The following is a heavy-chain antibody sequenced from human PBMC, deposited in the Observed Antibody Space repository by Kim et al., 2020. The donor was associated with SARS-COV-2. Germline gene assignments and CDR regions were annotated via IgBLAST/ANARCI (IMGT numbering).Heavy chain of an antibody. CDR1: GDSVSSSHHY. CDR2: VSYSGGT. CDR3: ARQRFGRLFLFDS. V-gene: IGHV4-39*01. D-gene: IGHD3-10*01. J-gene: IGHJ5*01. Sequence: SETLSLTCTVSGDSVSSSHHYWGWNRKPPGKGLEWIGSVSYSGGTYYNPSLKSRVSMYVDTSNNQLFLSLNSVTAAATADFSCARQRFGRLFLFDSWGQGILVTVPS.